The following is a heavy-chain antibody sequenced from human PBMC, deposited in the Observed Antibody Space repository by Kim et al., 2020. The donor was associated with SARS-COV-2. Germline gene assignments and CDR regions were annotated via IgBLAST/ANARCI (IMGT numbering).Heavy chain of an antibody. V-gene: IGHV4-59*13. CDR2: IYYSGST. CDR1: GGSISGYY. CDR3: ARTRGYSSGRIFDY. Sequence: SETLSLTCTVSGGSISGYYWSWIRQPPGKGLEWIGYIYYSGSTNYIPSLKSRVTISVDTSKNQFSLKVSSVTAADTAVYYCARTRGYSSGRIFDYWGQGTLVTVSS. D-gene: IGHD6-19*01. J-gene: IGHJ4*02.